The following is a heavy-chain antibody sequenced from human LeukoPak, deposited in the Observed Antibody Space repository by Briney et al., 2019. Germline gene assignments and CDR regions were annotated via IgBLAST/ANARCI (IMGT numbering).Heavy chain of an antibody. V-gene: IGHV1-69*13. CDR2: IIPIFGTA. D-gene: IGHD3-22*01. Sequence: SVKVSCKASGGTFSSYAISWVRQAPGQGLEWMGGIIPIFGTANYAQKFQGRVTITADDSTSTDYMALSSLRSEDTAVYYCARSLLRGVPEHYYYYGMDVWGQGTTVTVAS. CDR1: GGTFSSYA. CDR3: ARSLLRGVPEHYYYYGMDV. J-gene: IGHJ6*02.